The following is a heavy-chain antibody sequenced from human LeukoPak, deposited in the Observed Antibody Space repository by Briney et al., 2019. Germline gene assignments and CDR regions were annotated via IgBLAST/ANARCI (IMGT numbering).Heavy chain of an antibody. V-gene: IGHV1-69*05. CDR3: ARGGTYYYDSSGYAFDI. D-gene: IGHD3-22*01. CDR2: IIPIFGTA. Sequence: SVTVSCTASGGTFSSYAISWVRQAPGQGLEWMGGIIPIFGTANYAQKFQGRVTITTAESTSTAYMELSSLRSEDTAVYYCARGGTYYYDSSGYAFDIWGQGTMVTVSS. CDR1: GGTFSSYA. J-gene: IGHJ3*02.